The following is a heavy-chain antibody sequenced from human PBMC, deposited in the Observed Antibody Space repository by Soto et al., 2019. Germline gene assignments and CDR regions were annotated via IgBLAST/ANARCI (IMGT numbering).Heavy chain of an antibody. D-gene: IGHD6-6*01. CDR1: GGSFSGYY. CDR3: ASGPLGDLSIAARPLDY. CDR2: INHGGST. Sequence: SETLSLTCAVYGGSFSGYYWSWIRQPPGKGLEWIGEINHGGSTNYNPSLKSRVTISVDTSKNQFSLKLSSVTAADTAVYYCASGPLGDLSIAARPLDYWGQGTLVTVSS. J-gene: IGHJ4*02. V-gene: IGHV4-34*01.